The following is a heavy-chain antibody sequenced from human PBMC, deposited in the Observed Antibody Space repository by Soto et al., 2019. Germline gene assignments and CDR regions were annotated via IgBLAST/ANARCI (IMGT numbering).Heavy chain of an antibody. Sequence: QLQLQESGSGLVKPSQTLSLTCAVSGGSISSGGYSWSWIRQPPGKGLEWIGYIYHSGSTYYNPSPKRPPTISVDGPKNQFSLKLGAVAAGERAGYYCARGGGYTFDYWGQGTLVTVSS. D-gene: IGHD3-16*01. J-gene: IGHJ4*02. CDR3: ARGGGYTFDY. CDR2: IYHSGST. CDR1: GGSISSGGYS. V-gene: IGHV4-30-2*01.